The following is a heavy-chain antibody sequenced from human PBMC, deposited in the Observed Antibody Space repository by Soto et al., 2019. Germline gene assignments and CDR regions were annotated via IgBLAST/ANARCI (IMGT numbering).Heavy chain of an antibody. CDR3: AANSGYYYHFDY. D-gene: IGHD3-22*01. CDR2: IVVGSGNT. J-gene: IGHJ4*02. Sequence: SVKVSCKASGFTFINSAVQWVRQARGQPLEWIGWIVVGSGNTNYAQKFQERVTITRDMSTSTAYMELSSLRSEDTAVYYCAANSGYYYHFDYWGQGTLVTVSS. CDR1: GFTFINSA. V-gene: IGHV1-58*01.